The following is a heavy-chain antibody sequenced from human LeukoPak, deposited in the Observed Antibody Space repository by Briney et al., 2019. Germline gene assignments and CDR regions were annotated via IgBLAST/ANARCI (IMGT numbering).Heavy chain of an antibody. CDR1: GYTFTSYG. CDR2: ISAYNGNT. J-gene: IGHJ4*02. Sequence: ASVKVSCKASGYTFTSYGISWVRQAPGQGLEWMGWISAYNGNTNYAQKLQGRATMTTDTSTSTAYMELRSLRSDDTAVYYCARASGELLTHHFDYWGQGTLVTVSS. CDR3: ARASGELLTHHFDY. V-gene: IGHV1-18*01. D-gene: IGHD1-26*01.